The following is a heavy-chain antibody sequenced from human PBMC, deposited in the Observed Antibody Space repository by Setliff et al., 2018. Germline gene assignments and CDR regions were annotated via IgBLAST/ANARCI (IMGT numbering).Heavy chain of an antibody. V-gene: IGHV1-69*10. D-gene: IGHD2-15*01. CDR1: GGTFSSYA. J-gene: IGHJ6*02. CDR2: IIPIVGIA. CDR3: ARAAPLGYCSGGSCFRPPYYYYYGMDV. Sequence: ASVKVSCKASGGTFSSYAISWVRQAPGQGLEWMGGIIPIVGIANYAQKFQGRVTITADKSTSTAYMELSSLRSEDTAVYYCARAAPLGYCSGGSCFRPPYYYYYGMDVWGQGTTVTVSS.